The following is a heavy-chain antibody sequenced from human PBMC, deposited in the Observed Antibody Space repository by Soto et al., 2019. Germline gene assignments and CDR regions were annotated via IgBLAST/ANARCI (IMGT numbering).Heavy chain of an antibody. CDR2: MSASGGST. V-gene: IGHV3-23*01. D-gene: IGHD3-22*01. CDR3: VKAGYYATSPFAS. Sequence: PGGSLRLSCAASGFTFSNYAMNWVREAPGKGLGWVSGMSASGGSTDFADSVSGRFTSSRDNSKNTLYLQMNSLGAEDKAVYYCVKAGYYATSPFASWGQGTLVTVSS. J-gene: IGHJ4*02. CDR1: GFTFSNYA.